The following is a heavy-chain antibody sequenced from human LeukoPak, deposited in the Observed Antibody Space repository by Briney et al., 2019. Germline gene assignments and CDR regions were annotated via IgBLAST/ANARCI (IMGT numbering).Heavy chain of an antibody. CDR1: GGSIGDGNYR. Sequence: SETLSLTCTVSGGSIGDGNYRWGWIRQPPGKGLEWIGNMFYLGDTYYNPSLKSRVTMSVDTSKNQFSLKLSSVTAADTAVYYCARDGQLPLNFDYWGQGTLVTVSS. V-gene: IGHV4-39*07. D-gene: IGHD2-2*01. CDR2: MFYLGDT. J-gene: IGHJ4*02. CDR3: ARDGQLPLNFDY.